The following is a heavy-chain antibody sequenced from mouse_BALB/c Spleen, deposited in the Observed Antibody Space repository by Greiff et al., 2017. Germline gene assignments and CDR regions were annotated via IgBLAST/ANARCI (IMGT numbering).Heavy chain of an antibody. CDR2: ISSGGGST. CDR1: GFAFSSYD. D-gene: IGHD6-1*01. Sequence: VQLKQSGGGLVKPGGSLKLSCAASGFAFSSYDMSWVRQTPEKRLEWVAYISSGGGSTYYPDTVKGRFTISRDNAKNTLYLQMSSLKSEDTAMYYCARYLPPGAWFAYWGQGTLVTVSA. CDR3: ARYLPPGAWFAY. V-gene: IGHV5-12-1*01. J-gene: IGHJ3*01.